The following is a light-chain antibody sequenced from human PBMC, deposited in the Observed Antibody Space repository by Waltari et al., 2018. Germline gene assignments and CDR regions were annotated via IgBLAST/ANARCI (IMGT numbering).Light chain of an antibody. CDR3: QQHNNYPWT. V-gene: IGKV1-17*01. Sequence: DIQMTQSPSSLSVSVGDTVTITCRASQGVGSYLNWFQQKPGKAPKLLIYAATALQSGVPSRFSGSGSGTEFTLTISSLQPEDVAAYYCQQHNNYPWTFGQGTKVEIQ. J-gene: IGKJ1*01. CDR1: QGVGSY. CDR2: AAT.